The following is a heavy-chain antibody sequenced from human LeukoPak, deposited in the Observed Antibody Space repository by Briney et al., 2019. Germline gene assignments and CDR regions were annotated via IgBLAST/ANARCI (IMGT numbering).Heavy chain of an antibody. CDR1: GYTFTGYY. CDR2: INPNSGGT. V-gene: IGHV1-2*02. Sequence: ASVKVSCKASGYTFTGYYMHWVRQAPGQGLEWMGWINPNSGGTNYAQKFQGRVTMTRDTSISTAYMELSRLRSDDTAVYYCARDPEPTYYYYYMDVWGTGTTVTVSS. J-gene: IGHJ6*03. CDR3: ARDPEPTYYYYYMDV.